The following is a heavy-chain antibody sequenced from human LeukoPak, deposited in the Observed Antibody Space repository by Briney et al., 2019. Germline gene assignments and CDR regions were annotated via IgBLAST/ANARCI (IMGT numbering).Heavy chain of an antibody. CDR3: VRNLAVAGTCFDS. CDR2: INWNGGST. D-gene: IGHD6-19*01. J-gene: IGHJ4*02. Sequence: GGSLRLSCAVSGFIFDDYGMSWVRQALGKGLEWVSGINWNGGSTGYADSVKGRFTISRDNAESSLYLQMNSLRVEDTAVYYCVRNLAVAGTCFDSWGQGTLVTVSS. V-gene: IGHV3-20*04. CDR1: GFIFDDYG.